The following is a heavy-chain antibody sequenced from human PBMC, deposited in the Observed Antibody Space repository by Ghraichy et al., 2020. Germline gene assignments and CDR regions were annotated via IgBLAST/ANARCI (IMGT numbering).Heavy chain of an antibody. CDR2: IYYSGST. J-gene: IGHJ3*02. V-gene: IGHV4-59*01. CDR1: GGSISSYY. Sequence: SETLSLTCTVSGGSISSYYWSWIRQPPGKGLEWIGYIYYSGSTNYNPSLKSRVTISVDTSKNQFSLKLSSVTAADTAVYYCARDKAPINQHHYDSSGWDIWGQGTMVTVSS. CDR3: ARDKAPINQHHYDSSGWDI. D-gene: IGHD3-22*01.